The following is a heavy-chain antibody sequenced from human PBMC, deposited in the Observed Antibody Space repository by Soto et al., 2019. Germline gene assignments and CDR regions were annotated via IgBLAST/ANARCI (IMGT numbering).Heavy chain of an antibody. J-gene: IGHJ4*01. CDR1: GGSISSGDYY. CDR2: IYYTGSP. Sequence: SETLSLTCTVSGGSISSGDYYWSWIRQPPGKGLEWIGYIYYTGSPYYNPSLQSRVAISVDTSKNQFSLTLNSVTAADTAVDYCARGKIEPVVVPATRPQYYID. V-gene: IGHV4-30-4*01. D-gene: IGHD2-2*01. CDR3: ARGKIEPVVVPATRPQYYID.